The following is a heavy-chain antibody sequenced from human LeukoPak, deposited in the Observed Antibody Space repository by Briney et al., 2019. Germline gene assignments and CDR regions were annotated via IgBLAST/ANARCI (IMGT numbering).Heavy chain of an antibody. Sequence: ASVKVSCKASGYTFTSYGISWVRQAPGQGLEWMGRISAYNGNTNYAQKLQGRVTMTTDTSTSTAYMELRGLRSDDTAVYYCARDYDSSGFPDYWGQGTLVTVSS. D-gene: IGHD3-22*01. J-gene: IGHJ4*02. CDR2: ISAYNGNT. V-gene: IGHV1-18*01. CDR3: ARDYDSSGFPDY. CDR1: GYTFTSYG.